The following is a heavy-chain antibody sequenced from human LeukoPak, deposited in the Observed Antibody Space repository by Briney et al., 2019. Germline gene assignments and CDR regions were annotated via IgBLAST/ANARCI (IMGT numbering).Heavy chain of an antibody. CDR3: AARDCSGTSCYFRSYYYGMDV. V-gene: IGHV3-30*03. J-gene: IGHJ6*02. CDR2: ISYDGSNK. Sequence: GGSLRLSCAASGFTFSSYSMHWVRQAPGKGLEWVAVISYDGSNKYYADSVKGRFTISRDNSKNTLYLQMNSLRAEDTAVYYCAARDCSGTSCYFRSYYYGMDVWGQGTTVTVSS. CDR1: GFTFSSYS. D-gene: IGHD2-2*01.